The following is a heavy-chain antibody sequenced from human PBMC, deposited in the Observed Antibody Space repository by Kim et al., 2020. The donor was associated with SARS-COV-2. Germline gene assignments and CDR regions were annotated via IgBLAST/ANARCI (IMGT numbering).Heavy chain of an antibody. Sequence: ASVKVSCKASGYTFTGYYMHWVRQAPGQGLEWMGWINPNSGGTNYAQKFQGRVTMTRDTSISTAYMELNRLRSDDTAVYYCARDVAGWGSLFAYWGQGTLVTVSS. CDR3: ARDVAGWGSLFAY. CDR2: INPNSGGT. CDR1: GYTFTGYY. V-gene: IGHV1-2*02. J-gene: IGHJ4*02. D-gene: IGHD3-16*01.